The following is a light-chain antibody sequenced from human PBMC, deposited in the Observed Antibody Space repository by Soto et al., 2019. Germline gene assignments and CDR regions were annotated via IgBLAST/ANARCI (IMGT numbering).Light chain of an antibody. CDR2: EGS. CDR1: SSDVGSYNL. Sequence: QSALTQPASVSGSPGQSITISCTGTSSDVGSYNLVSWYQQHPVKAPKLMIYEGSKRPSGVSNRFSGSKSGNTASLTISGLQAEDEADYYCCSYAGSSTFYVFGTGTKVTVL. CDR3: CSYAGSSTFYV. V-gene: IGLV2-23*03. J-gene: IGLJ1*01.